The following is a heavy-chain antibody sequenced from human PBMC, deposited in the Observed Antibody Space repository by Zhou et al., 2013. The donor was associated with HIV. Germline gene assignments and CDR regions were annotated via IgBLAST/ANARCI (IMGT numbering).Heavy chain of an antibody. CDR1: GDTFNDYS. CDR3: ARGGYSSSRGGLGGFDY. CDR2: FIPRFRTT. Sequence: QVQLVQSGAEVKRPGSSVKVSCKASGDTFNDYSISWVRQAPGQGPEWMGMFIPRFRTTNSAQNFQGRLTISADESAATVYMELKSLTSADTGVYYCARGGYSSSRGGLGGFDYWGQGTLVTVSS. V-gene: IGHV1-69*15. J-gene: IGHJ4*02. D-gene: IGHD6-13*01.